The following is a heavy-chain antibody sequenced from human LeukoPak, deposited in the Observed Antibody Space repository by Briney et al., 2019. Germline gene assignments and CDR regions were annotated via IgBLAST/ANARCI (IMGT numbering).Heavy chain of an antibody. D-gene: IGHD5-12*01. CDR1: GFTFSTYG. Sequence: GGSLRLSCAASGFTFSTYGMSWVRQAPGKGLEWVSAISGSGGSTYYADSVKGRFTISRDNSKNMLYLQMNSLRAEDRAVYYCAKYSGYDGGEVHYWGQGTLVTVSS. V-gene: IGHV3-23*01. CDR2: ISGSGGST. J-gene: IGHJ4*02. CDR3: AKYSGYDGGEVHY.